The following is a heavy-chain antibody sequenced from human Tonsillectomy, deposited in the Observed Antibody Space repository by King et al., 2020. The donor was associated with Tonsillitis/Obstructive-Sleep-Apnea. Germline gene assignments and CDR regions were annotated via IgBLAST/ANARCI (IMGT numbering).Heavy chain of an antibody. J-gene: IGHJ4*02. D-gene: IGHD3-10*01. CDR1: GGSFSGYW. CDR3: ARGDFGDSYYFDY. Sequence: VQLQQWGAGLLKPSETLSLTCAVSGGSFSGYWWTWIRQPPGKGLEWIGEINHGGTTNYNPSLKSQVTISVDTSKNHLSLKLNSLTAADTAIYYCARGDFGDSYYFDYWGQGTLVTVSS. CDR2: INHGGTT. V-gene: IGHV4-34*01.